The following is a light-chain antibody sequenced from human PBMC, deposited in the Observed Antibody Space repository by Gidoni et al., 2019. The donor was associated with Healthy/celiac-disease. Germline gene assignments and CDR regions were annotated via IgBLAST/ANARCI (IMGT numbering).Light chain of an antibody. V-gene: IGKV3-20*01. CDR2: GAS. Sequence: VLTQSPGTLSLSPGERATLSCRASQSVSSSYLAWYQQKPGQAPRLRIYGASSRATGIPDRFSGSGSGTDFTLTISRLEPEDFAVYYCQQYGSSPPSFXGXTKVEIK. J-gene: IGKJ4*01. CDR1: QSVSSSY. CDR3: QQYGSSPPS.